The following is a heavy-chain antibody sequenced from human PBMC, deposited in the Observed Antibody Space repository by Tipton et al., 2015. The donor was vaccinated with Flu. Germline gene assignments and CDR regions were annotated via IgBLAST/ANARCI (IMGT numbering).Heavy chain of an antibody. V-gene: IGHV4-59*01. CDR1: GGSISSYY. CDR3: ARDRLGYYDCWRTVDNWFDP. CDR2: IYYSGST. J-gene: IGHJ5*02. D-gene: IGHD3-3*01. Sequence: TLSLTCTVSGGSISSYYWSWIRQPPGKGLEWIGYIYYSGSTNYNPSLKSRVTISVDTSKNQFSLKLSAVTAADTAVYYCARDRLGYYDCWRTVDNWFDPWGQGTLVTVSS.